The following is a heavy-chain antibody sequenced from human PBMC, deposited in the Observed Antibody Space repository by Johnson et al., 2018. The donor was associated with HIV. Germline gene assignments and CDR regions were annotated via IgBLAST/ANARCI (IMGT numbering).Heavy chain of an antibody. CDR2: IGTAGDT. D-gene: IGHD6-13*01. J-gene: IGHJ3*02. Sequence: VQLAESGGGVVQPGRSLRLSCAASGFTFSSYDMHWVRQATGKGLEWVSAIGTAGDTYYPGSVKGRFTISRENAKNSLYLQMNSMRAEDTALYYCAKEEAAGPYDAFDIWGQGTMVTVSS. CDR1: GFTFSSYD. V-gene: IGHV3-13*01. CDR3: AKEEAAGPYDAFDI.